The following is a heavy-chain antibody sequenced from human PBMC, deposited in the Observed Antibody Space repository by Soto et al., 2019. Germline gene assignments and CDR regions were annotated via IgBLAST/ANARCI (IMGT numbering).Heavy chain of an antibody. V-gene: IGHV4-30-2*01. CDR1: GDSISRDGSS. J-gene: IGHJ4*01. Sequence: QVQLQESGSGLVKPSETLVLTCTVSGDSISRDGSSWSWLRQPPGKGIEWIGYIYHSGATYYNPSLTSRVTTSVDKSKNQFSLRLASVTAADTAVYYCAREMSYYFDSWGHGTLVTVSS. CDR2: IYHSGAT. CDR3: AREMSYYFDS.